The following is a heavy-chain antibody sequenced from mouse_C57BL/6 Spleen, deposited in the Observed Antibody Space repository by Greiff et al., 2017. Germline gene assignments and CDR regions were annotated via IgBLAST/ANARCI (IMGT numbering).Heavy chain of an antibody. CDR3: ARGFYSNLNYFDY. D-gene: IGHD2-5*01. CDR1: GYTFTSYW. Sequence: VQLQQPGAELVMPGASVKLSCKASGYTFTSYWMHWVKQRPGQGLEWIGEIDPSDSYTNYNQKFKGKSTLTVDKSSSTAYMQLSSLTSEDSAVYYCARGFYSNLNYFDYWGQGTTLTVPS. V-gene: IGHV1-69*01. CDR2: IDPSDSYT. J-gene: IGHJ2*01.